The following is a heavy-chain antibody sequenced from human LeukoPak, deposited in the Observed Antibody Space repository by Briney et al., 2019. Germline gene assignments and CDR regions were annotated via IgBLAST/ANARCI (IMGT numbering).Heavy chain of an antibody. CDR2: INPNSGGT. D-gene: IGHD3-3*01. CDR3: ARAPRGTIFGTYYYYYMDV. Sequence: ASVKVSCKASGYTFTGYYMHWVRQAPGQGLEWMGWINPNSGGTNYAQKFQGGVTMTRDTSISTAYMELSRLRSDDTAVYYCARAPRGTIFGTYYYYYMDVWGKGTTVTVSS. CDR1: GYTFTGYY. V-gene: IGHV1-2*02. J-gene: IGHJ6*03.